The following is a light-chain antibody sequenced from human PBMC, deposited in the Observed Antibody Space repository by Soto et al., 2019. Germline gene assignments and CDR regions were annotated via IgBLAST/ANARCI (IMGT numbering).Light chain of an antibody. CDR1: QGIRTE. CDR3: LKNYDYPGT. V-gene: IGKV1-6*01. Sequence: ATQMTQSPSSLSATVGDKVTNACRASQGIRTELRWYQQKAGEAPKLLNYAASTLKSGVPPRFSGSGSGTVFTLTFSSRQPEDFAPYYCLKNYDYPGTFGQGTKVDIK. J-gene: IGKJ1*01. CDR2: AAS.